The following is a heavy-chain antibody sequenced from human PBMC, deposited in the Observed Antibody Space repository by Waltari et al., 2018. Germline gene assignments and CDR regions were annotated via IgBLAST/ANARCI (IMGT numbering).Heavy chain of an antibody. J-gene: IGHJ4*02. Sequence: QVQLVQSGAEVKKPGSSVKVSCKASGGTFNSYAISWVRQVPGQGLEWMGGISPFLVIADYAQKFQGRVTISADESTTTAYMYLSSLRSDDTAVYYCARRSNSDYILDYWGQGALVTVFS. CDR1: GGTFNSYA. CDR3: ARRSNSDYILDY. CDR2: ISPFLVIA. V-gene: IGHV1-69*12. D-gene: IGHD4-4*01.